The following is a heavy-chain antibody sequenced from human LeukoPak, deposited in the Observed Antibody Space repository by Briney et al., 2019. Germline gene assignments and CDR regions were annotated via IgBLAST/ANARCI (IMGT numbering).Heavy chain of an antibody. J-gene: IGHJ4*02. Sequence: SETLSLTCTVSGGSISSYYWSWIRQPPGKGLEWIGYISYSGNTNYNPSLKSRVTISVDTSKNQFSLKLSSVTAAGTAVYYGARQGGYIAPLAFWGQGTLVTVSA. CDR2: ISYSGNT. CDR1: GGSISSYY. D-gene: IGHD6-13*01. V-gene: IGHV4-59*08. CDR3: ARQGGYIAPLAF.